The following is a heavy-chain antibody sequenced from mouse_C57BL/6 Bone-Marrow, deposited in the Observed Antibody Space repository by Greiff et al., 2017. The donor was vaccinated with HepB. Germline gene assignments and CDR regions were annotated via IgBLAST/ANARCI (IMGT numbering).Heavy chain of an antibody. J-gene: IGHJ2*01. V-gene: IGHV5-12*01. Sequence: EVKLMESGGGLVQPGGSLKLSCAASGFTFSDYYMYWVRQTPEKRLEWVAYISNGGGSTYYPDTVKGRFTISRDNAKNTLYLQMSRLKSEDTAMYYCAIRNWGFDYWGQGTTLTVSS. CDR3: AIRNWGFDY. CDR2: ISNGGGST. CDR1: GFTFSDYY. D-gene: IGHD4-1*01.